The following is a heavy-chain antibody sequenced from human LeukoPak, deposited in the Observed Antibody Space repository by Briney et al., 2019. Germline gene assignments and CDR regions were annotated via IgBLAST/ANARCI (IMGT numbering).Heavy chain of an antibody. D-gene: IGHD3-22*01. J-gene: IGHJ4*02. CDR1: GYTFTGYY. V-gene: IGHV1-2*02. CDR2: INPNSGGT. Sequence: GASVKVSCKASGYTFTGYYMHWVRQAPGQGLEWMGWINPNSGGTNYAQKFQGRVTMTRHTSISTAYMELSRLRSDDTAVYYCARKFSYDSSGYTYWGQGTLVTVSS. CDR3: ARKFSYDSSGYTY.